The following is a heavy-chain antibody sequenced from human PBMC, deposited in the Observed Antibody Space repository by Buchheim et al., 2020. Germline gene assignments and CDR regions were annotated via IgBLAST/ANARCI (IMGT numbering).Heavy chain of an antibody. J-gene: IGHJ2*01. CDR3: ARELMVYARKRDWYFDL. CDR2: IGTAGDT. D-gene: IGHD2-8*01. CDR1: GFTFSSYD. V-gene: IGHV3-13*01. Sequence: EVQLVESGGGLVQPGGSLRLSCAASGFTFSSYDMHWVRQATGKGLEWVSAIGTAGDTYYPGSVKGRFTISRENAKNSLYLQMNSLRAGDTAVYYCARELMVYARKRDWYFDLWGRGTL.